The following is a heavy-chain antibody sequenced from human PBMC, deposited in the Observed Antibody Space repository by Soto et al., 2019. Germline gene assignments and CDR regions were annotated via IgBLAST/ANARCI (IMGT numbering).Heavy chain of an antibody. CDR1: GFTFSDYA. Sequence: EGQLLESGGGLVQPGGSLRLSCVASGFTFSDYAMSWVRQAPGKGLEWVSGIGGGGDDKNYPDSVKGRVTISRDNSKDTLYLQMNSLRADATALYFCAKDREAYNSVWDAFDIWGQGTVVTVSS. V-gene: IGHV3-23*01. D-gene: IGHD1-20*01. CDR3: AKDREAYNSVWDAFDI. CDR2: IGGGGDDK. J-gene: IGHJ3*02.